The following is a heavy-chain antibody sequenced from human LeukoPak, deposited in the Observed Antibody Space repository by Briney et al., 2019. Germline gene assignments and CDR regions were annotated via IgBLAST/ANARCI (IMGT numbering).Heavy chain of an antibody. CDR3: ARHRRDNTWFDT. CDR2: INSGGGT. CDR1: GYSIRSDDYY. D-gene: IGHD5-24*01. V-gene: IGHV4-39*01. Sequence: PSETLSLTCTVSGYSIRSDDYYCHWIRQAPGKGLEWIGNINSGGGTYYHPSLKRRVTRSVDASKTQFYLNLRSVTAADTTIYYCARHRRDNTWFDTWGRGILVTASS. J-gene: IGHJ5*01.